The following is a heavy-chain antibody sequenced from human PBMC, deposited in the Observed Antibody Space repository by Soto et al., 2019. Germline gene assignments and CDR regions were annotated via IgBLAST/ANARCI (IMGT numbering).Heavy chain of an antibody. CDR2: IKSKTDGGTT. Sequence: GGFLRLSCAASGFTFSNAWMNWVRQAPGKGLEWVGRIKSKTDGGTTDYAAPVKGRFTISRDDSKNTLYLQMNSLKTEDTAVYYCTTGRLYCSSTSCYALDYWGQGTLVTVSA. D-gene: IGHD2-2*01. V-gene: IGHV3-15*07. CDR1: GFTFSNAW. CDR3: TTGRLYCSSTSCYALDY. J-gene: IGHJ4*02.